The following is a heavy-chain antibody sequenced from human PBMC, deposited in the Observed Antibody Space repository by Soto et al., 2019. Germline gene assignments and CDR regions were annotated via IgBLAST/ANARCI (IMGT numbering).Heavy chain of an antibody. CDR1: GGSMSSYY. D-gene: IGHD3-10*01. CDR3: ARRHVSGSYDY. CDR2: IYYSGST. Sequence: SETLSLTCTVSGGSMSSYYWSWIRQPPGKGLEWIGYIYYSGSTNYHPSLKSRVTISVDTSKNQFSLKLSSVTAADTAVYYCARRHVSGSYDYLGQGTQVTVSS. J-gene: IGHJ4*02. V-gene: IGHV4-59*08.